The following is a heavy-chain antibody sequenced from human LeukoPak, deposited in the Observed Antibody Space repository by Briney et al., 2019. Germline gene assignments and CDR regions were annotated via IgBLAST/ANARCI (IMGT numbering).Heavy chain of an antibody. D-gene: IGHD2-15*01. CDR2: IIPIFGTA. CDR1: GGTFSSYA. Sequence: SVKVSCKASGGTFSSYAISWVRQAPGQGLEWMGGIIPIFGTANYAQKFQGTVTITADESTSTAYMELSSLRSEDTAVYYCARGYCSGGSCYHAFDIWGQGTMVTVSS. CDR3: ARGYCSGGSCYHAFDI. V-gene: IGHV1-69*13. J-gene: IGHJ3*02.